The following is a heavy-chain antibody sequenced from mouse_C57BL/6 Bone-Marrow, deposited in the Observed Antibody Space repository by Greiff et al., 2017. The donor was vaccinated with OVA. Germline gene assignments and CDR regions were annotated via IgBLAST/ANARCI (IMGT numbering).Heavy chain of an antibody. CDR1: GYTFTNYW. CDR2: IYPGGGYT. CDR3: AREEYYGSSFWFAY. D-gene: IGHD1-1*01. V-gene: IGHV1-63*01. Sequence: QVQLQQSGAELVRPGTSVKMSCKASGYTFTNYWIGWAKQRPGHGLEWIGDIYPGGGYTNYNEKFKGKATLTADKSSSTAYMQFSSLTSEDSAIYYCAREEYYGSSFWFAYWGQGTLVTVSA. J-gene: IGHJ3*01.